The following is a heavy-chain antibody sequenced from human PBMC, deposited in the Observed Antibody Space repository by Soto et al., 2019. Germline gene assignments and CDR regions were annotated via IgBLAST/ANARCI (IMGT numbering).Heavy chain of an antibody. J-gene: IGHJ5*02. D-gene: IGHD6-6*01. CDR2: ISGTGGRT. CDR3: AKDYGEYSSTSGWFDP. CDR1: GFTFSTYD. V-gene: IGHV3-23*01. Sequence: EVQVLESGGGLVQPGGSLRLSCAASGFTFSTYDMNWVRQAPGKGPEWVSGISGTGGRTYYADSVKARFTISRDNSKNRLYLQMNSLRAEDTAVYYCAKDYGEYSSTSGWFDPWGQGTLVTVSS.